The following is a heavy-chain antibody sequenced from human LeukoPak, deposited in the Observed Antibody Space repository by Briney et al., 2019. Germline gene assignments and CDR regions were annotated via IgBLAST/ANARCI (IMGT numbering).Heavy chain of an antibody. D-gene: IGHD2-2*01. CDR1: GGSISSYY. CDR2: IYTSGST. J-gene: IGHJ6*03. Sequence: PSETLSLTCTVSGGSISSYYRSWIRQPAGKGLEWIGRIYTSGSTNYNPSLKSRVTMSVDTSKNQFSLKLSSVTAADTAVYYCARERGYCSSTSCRDYMDVWGKGTTVTVSS. CDR3: ARERGYCSSTSCRDYMDV. V-gene: IGHV4-4*07.